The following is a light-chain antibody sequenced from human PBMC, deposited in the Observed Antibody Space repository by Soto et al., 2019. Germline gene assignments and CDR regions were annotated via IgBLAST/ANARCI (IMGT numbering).Light chain of an antibody. J-gene: IGKJ5*01. CDR1: QSVSSNY. V-gene: IGKV3-20*01. CDR3: QQYGSSPIT. CDR2: GAY. Sequence: VLTQSPGTLSLSPGERATLSCSASQSVSSNYLAWYQQKPGQAPRLLIYGAYSRATGITDRFSGSGSGTDFTLTISRLEPEDFAVYDCQQYGSSPITFGQGTRLEIK.